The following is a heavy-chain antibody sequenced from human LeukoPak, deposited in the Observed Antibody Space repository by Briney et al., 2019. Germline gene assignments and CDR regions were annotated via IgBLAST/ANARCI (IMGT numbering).Heavy chain of an antibody. CDR1: GFTFSSYS. CDR3: ARGQLWQTGWFDP. D-gene: IGHD5-18*01. Sequence: PGGSLRLSCAASGFTFSSYSMNWVRQAPGKGLEWVSSISSSSSYIYYADSVKGRFTISRDNAKNSLYLQMNSLRAEDTAVYYCARGQLWQTGWFDPWGQGTLVTVSS. CDR2: ISSSSSYI. J-gene: IGHJ5*02. V-gene: IGHV3-21*01.